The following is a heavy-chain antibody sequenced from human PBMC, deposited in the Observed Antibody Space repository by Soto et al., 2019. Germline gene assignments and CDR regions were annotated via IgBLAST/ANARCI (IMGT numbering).Heavy chain of an antibody. D-gene: IGHD3-3*01. CDR2: INPSGGST. CDR1: GYTFTSYY. CDR3: ARDELIPTSPAYDFGVVTTLDY. Sequence: ASVKVSCKASGYTFTSYYMHWVRQAPGQGLEWMGLINPSGGSTSYAQKFQGRVTMTRDTSTSTVYMELSSLRSEDTAVYYCARDELIPTSPAYDFGVVTTLDYWGQGTLVTVSS. J-gene: IGHJ4*02. V-gene: IGHV1-46*01.